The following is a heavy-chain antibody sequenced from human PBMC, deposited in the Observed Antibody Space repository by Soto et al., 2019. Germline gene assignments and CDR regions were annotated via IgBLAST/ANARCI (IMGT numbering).Heavy chain of an antibody. D-gene: IGHD6-19*01. CDR2: INAGNGNT. J-gene: IGHJ5*02. Sequence: ASVKVSCKASGSTFTSYAMHWVRQAPGQRLEWMGWINAGNGNTKYSQKFQGRVTITRDTSASTAYMELSSLRSEDTAVYYCARVVAVAGTGWFDPWGQGTLVTVS. CDR3: ARVVAVAGTGWFDP. V-gene: IGHV1-3*01. CDR1: GSTFTSYA.